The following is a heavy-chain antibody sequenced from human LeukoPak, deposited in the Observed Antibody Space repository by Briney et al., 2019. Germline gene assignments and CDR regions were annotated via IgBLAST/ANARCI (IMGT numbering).Heavy chain of an antibody. J-gene: IGHJ5*02. V-gene: IGHV4-61*02. CDR3: ARVTVATKSLDP. CDR1: GGSISSGSYY. D-gene: IGHD5-12*01. CDR2: IYTSGST. Sequence: SQTLSLTSTVSGGSISSGSYYWSWIRQPAGKGLEWIGRIYTSGSTNYNPSLKSRVTISVDTSKNQFSLKLSSVTAADTAVYYCARVTVATKSLDPWGQGTLVTVSS.